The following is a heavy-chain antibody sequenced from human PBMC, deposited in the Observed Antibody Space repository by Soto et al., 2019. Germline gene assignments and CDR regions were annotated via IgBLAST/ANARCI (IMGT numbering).Heavy chain of an antibody. CDR1: GYSFTSYG. CDR2: ISTYNGNT. V-gene: IGHV1-18*01. D-gene: IGHD3-16*01. J-gene: IGHJ5*02. Sequence: QVHMVQSGAEVKKPGASVKVACKASGYSFTSYGVSWVRQAPGQGLEWMGWISTYNGNTNYAQKCQDRVKMTADTSTSTAYMELGSLRSDDTAIYYCMRGDVGSLDDLRQGELDPWGHGTLVTVSA. CDR3: MRGDVGSLDDLRQGELDP.